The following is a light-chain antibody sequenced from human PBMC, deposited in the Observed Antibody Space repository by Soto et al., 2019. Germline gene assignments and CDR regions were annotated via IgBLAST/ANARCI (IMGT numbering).Light chain of an antibody. Sequence: EIVMTQSPATLSVSPGERATLSCRASQNVRSNLAWYQQKPGQAPRLLIYGASTRATAIPARFSGSGSGTEFTLTISSLQSEDFAVYYCQQYNNWPVTFGQGTKVDI. V-gene: IGKV3-15*01. CDR3: QQYNNWPVT. CDR1: QNVRSN. CDR2: GAS. J-gene: IGKJ1*01.